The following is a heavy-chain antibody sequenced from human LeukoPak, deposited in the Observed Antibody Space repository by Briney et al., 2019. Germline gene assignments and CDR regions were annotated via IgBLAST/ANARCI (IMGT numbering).Heavy chain of an antibody. CDR2: IIPILDIA. CDR1: GGTFSSYT. V-gene: IGHV1-69*02. D-gene: IGHD3-3*01. J-gene: IGHJ5*02. Sequence: SVKVSCKASGGTFSSYTISWVRQAPGQGLEWMGRIIPILDIANYAQKFQGRVTITADKSTSTAYMELSSLRSEDTAVYYCARSSFGKLMDKGGWFDPWGQGTLVTVSS. CDR3: ARSSFGKLMDKGGWFDP.